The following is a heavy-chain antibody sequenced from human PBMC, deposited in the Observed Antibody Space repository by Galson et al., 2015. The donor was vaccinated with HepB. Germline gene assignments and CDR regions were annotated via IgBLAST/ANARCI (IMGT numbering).Heavy chain of an antibody. D-gene: IGHD1/OR15-1a*01. J-gene: IGHJ6*02. V-gene: IGHV6-1*01. CDR2: TYYRAKWDN. CDR3: AREALNWNNVAFNYYGLDV. Sequence: CAISGDSVSTNSAAWNWIRQSPSRGLEWLGRTYYRAKWDNGYAPSVKGRITFKPDTSKNQFSLELKSVSPEDTAVYYCAREALNWNNVAFNYYGLDVWGQRTTVIVSS. CDR1: GDSVSTNSAA.